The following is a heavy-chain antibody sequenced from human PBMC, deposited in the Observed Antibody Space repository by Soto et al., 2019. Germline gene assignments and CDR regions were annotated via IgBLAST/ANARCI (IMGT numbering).Heavy chain of an antibody. J-gene: IGHJ6*02. CDR2: IYYSGST. CDR3: ARAGIVATIIPNYYYYYGMDV. D-gene: IGHD5-12*01. Sequence: PSETLSLTCTVSGGSISSGDYYWSWIRQPPGKGLEWIGYIYYSGSTYYNPSLKSRVTISVDTSKNQFSLKLSSGTAADTAVYYCARAGIVATIIPNYYYYYGMDVWGQGTTVTVSS. V-gene: IGHV4-30-4*01. CDR1: GGSISSGDYY.